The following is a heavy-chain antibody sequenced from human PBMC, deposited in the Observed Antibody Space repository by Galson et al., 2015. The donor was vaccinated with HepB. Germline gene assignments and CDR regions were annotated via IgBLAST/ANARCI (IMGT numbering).Heavy chain of an antibody. V-gene: IGHV3-30-3*01. D-gene: IGHD3-3*01. Sequence: SLRLSCAASGFTFSSYAMHWVRQAPGKGLEWVAVISYDGSNKYYADSVKGRFTISRDNSKNTLYLQMNSLRAEDTAVYYCARVGAPTYYDFWSDYGMDVWGQGTTVTVSS. CDR2: ISYDGSNK. J-gene: IGHJ6*02. CDR1: GFTFSSYA. CDR3: ARVGAPTYYDFWSDYGMDV.